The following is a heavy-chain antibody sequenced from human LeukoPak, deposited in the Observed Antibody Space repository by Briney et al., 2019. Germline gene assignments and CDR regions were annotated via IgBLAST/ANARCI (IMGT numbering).Heavy chain of an antibody. CDR2: ISHTGNA. D-gene: IGHD6-19*01. CDR1: GGSRSGSY. Sequence: PSETLSLTCAVSGGSRSGSYWSWIRQTPGKGLEWIGEISHTGNAKYKSSLASRATISLDTSQNEFSLRLTSVTAADTAIYYCAGGSEFSSGWEDYWGQGTVVIVSS. J-gene: IGHJ4*02. V-gene: IGHV4-34*01. CDR3: AGGSEFSSGWEDY.